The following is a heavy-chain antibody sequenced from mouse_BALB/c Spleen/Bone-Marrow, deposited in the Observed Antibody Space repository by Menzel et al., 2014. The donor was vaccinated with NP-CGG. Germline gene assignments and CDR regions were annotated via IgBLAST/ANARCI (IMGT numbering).Heavy chain of an antibody. CDR2: INPYNDGT. Sequence: VHVKQSGPELVKPGASVKMSCKASGYTFTSYVMHWVKQKPGQGLEWIGYINPYNDGTKYNEKFKGRATLTSDKSSSTAYMELSSLTSEDSAVYYCARSYGGGDYWGQGTTLTVSS. V-gene: IGHV1-14*01. J-gene: IGHJ2*01. CDR1: GYTFTSYV. D-gene: IGHD1-1*01. CDR3: ARSYGGGDY.